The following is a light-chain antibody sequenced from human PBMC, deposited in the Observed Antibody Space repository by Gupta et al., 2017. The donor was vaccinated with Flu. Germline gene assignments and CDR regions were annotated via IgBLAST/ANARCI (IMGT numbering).Light chain of an antibody. Sequence: DIKMSQSPSSLSASVGDRVTITCRASKGIGNYLAWFQQKPGEAPKSLIYAASSLQSGVPSKFSGRGSGTDFTLTISSLQPEDWATYYCQQYNTMPYTFGQGTKLEIK. J-gene: IGKJ2*01. CDR2: AAS. CDR1: KGIGNY. CDR3: QQYNTMPYT. V-gene: IGKV1-16*02.